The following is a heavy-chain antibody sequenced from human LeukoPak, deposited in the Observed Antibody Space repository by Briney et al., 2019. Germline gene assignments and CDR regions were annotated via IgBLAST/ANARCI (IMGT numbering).Heavy chain of an antibody. CDR2: IKHDGSEK. D-gene: IGHD6-25*01. CDR1: GFTFSNYW. CDR3: ARITGLAAANDY. J-gene: IGHJ4*02. V-gene: IGHV3-7*04. Sequence: PGGSLRLSCAASGFTFSNYWMSWVRQAPGKGLEWVANIKHDGSEKFYVDSVKGRFTISRDNAKNSLYLQLNSLRDEDTAVYYCARITGLAAANDYWGQGTLVTVSS.